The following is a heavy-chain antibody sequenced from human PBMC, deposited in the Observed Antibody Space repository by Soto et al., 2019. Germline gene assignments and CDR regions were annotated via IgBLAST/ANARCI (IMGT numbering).Heavy chain of an antibody. J-gene: IGHJ3*02. CDR1: GYTFTSYY. Sequence: ASVKVSCKVSGYTFTSYYMHWVGQPPGQGLEGMGIINPSGGSTSYAQKFQGRVTMTRDTSTSTVYMELSSLRSEDTAVYYCASNKAGDAFDIWGQGTMVTVSS. CDR2: INPSGGST. CDR3: ASNKAGDAFDI. V-gene: IGHV1-46*01.